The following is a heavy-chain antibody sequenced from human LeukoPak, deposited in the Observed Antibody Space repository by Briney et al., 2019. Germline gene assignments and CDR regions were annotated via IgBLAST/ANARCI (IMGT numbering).Heavy chain of an antibody. J-gene: IGHJ3*02. CDR3: ASNTPYKRNDWGSNI. Sequence: GGSLRLSCAASGFTVSSNYMTWVRQAPGKGLEWVSFIYTGGSTYYADSVKGRFTISRDNSKNTLYLQMSSLRVEDTAVYYCASNTPYKRNDWGSNIWGQGTVVTVSS. CDR2: IYTGGST. D-gene: IGHD1-1*01. V-gene: IGHV3-53*01. CDR1: GFTVSSNY.